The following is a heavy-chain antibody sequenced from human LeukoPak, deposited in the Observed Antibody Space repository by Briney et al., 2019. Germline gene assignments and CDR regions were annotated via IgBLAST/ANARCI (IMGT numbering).Heavy chain of an antibody. D-gene: IGHD3-10*01. CDR3: ARAPGAYAFDI. J-gene: IGHJ3*02. CDR2: IYPGDSDT. CDR1: GYRFTSYW. Sequence: GESLKISWKGSGYRFTSYWIGWVRRMPGKGLGWMGIIYPGDSDTRYSPSFQGQVTISADKSISTAYLQWSSLKASDTAMYYCARAPGAYAFDIWGRGTMVAVSS. V-gene: IGHV5-51*01.